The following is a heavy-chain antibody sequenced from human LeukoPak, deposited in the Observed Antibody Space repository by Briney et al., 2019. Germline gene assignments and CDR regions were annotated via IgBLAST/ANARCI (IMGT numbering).Heavy chain of an antibody. CDR2: ISSSGSTI. CDR3: ARGYYDSSGYLDIYFDY. J-gene: IGHJ4*02. Sequence: GGSLRLSCAASGFTFSSYWMNWVRQAPGKGLEWVSYISSSGSTIYYADSVKGRFTISRDNAKNSLYLQMNSLRAEDTAVYYCARGYYDSSGYLDIYFDYWGQGTLVTVSS. CDR1: GFTFSSYW. V-gene: IGHV3-48*04. D-gene: IGHD3-22*01.